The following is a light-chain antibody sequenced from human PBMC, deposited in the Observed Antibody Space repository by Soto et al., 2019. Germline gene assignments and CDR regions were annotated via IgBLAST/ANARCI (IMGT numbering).Light chain of an antibody. CDR1: QSVSSN. J-gene: IGKJ1*01. Sequence: EIVMTQSPATLSVSPGERATLSCRASQSVSSNLAWYQQKPGQAPRLLIYGASTRATGIPARFSGSGSGTEFTLTISSLQSEDCAVYYCQHYNNSPRTFGQATKVEIK. CDR3: QHYNNSPRT. V-gene: IGKV3-15*01. CDR2: GAS.